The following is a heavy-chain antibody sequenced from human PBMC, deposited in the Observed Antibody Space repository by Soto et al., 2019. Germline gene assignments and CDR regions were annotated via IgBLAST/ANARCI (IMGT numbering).Heavy chain of an antibody. V-gene: IGHV1-3*01. Sequence: ASVKVSCKASGYTFTNYAMHWVRQAPGQRLEWMGWINAGNGNTKYSQKFQGRVTITKNTSASTAYMELSRLRSEDTAVYYCARGPQRNWLDPWGQGTLVTVYS. D-gene: IGHD1-1*01. J-gene: IGHJ5*02. CDR1: GYTFTNYA. CDR3: ARGPQRNWLDP. CDR2: INAGNGNT.